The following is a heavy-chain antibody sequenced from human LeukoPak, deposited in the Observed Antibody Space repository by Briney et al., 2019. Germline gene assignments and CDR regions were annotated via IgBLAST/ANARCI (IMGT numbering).Heavy chain of an antibody. V-gene: IGHV3-23*01. CDR3: ATYRQVLLPFES. CDR2: ISSTGGTA. J-gene: IGHJ4*02. Sequence: GGSLRLSCAASGFTFSSFGMSWVRQAPGKGLEWVSAISSTGGTAYYADSVKGRFTISRDNSKNTLYLQMNSLRAEDTAIYYCATYRQVLLPFESWGQGTLVTVSS. D-gene: IGHD2-8*02. CDR1: GFTFSSFG.